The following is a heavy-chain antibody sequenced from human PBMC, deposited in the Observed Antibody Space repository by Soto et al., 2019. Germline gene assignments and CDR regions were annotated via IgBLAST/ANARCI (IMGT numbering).Heavy chain of an antibody. CDR1: GFTFSSYG. CDR3: AKDHLVVTSLVDY. D-gene: IGHD3-22*01. CDR2: ISYDGSNK. Sequence: QVQLVESGGGVVQPGRSLRLSCAASGFTFSSYGMHWVRQAPGKGLEWVAVISYDGSNKYYADSVKGRFTISRDNSKNTLYLKMNRLSAEDTAVYYCAKDHLVVTSLVDYWGQGTLVTVSS. J-gene: IGHJ4*02. V-gene: IGHV3-30*18.